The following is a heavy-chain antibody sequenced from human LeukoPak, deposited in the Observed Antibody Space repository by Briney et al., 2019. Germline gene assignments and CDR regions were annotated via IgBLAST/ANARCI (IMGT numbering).Heavy chain of an antibody. CDR2: IISSGSYI. D-gene: IGHD6-13*01. CDR1: GFTFSIYS. CDR3: AREDAGSWDY. Sequence: GGSLRLSCAASGFTFSIYSMDWVRQAPGKGLEWVSSIISSGSYIYYADSVKGRFTISRDNAKYSLYLQMNSLRAEDTAVYYCAREDAGSWDYWGQGILVTVSS. V-gene: IGHV3-21*01. J-gene: IGHJ4*02.